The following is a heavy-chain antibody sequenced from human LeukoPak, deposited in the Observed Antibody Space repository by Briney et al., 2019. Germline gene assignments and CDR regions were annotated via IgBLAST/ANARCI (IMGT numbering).Heavy chain of an antibody. CDR3: ARLGLYYYDSSGYYAGY. D-gene: IGHD3-22*01. J-gene: IGHJ4*02. CDR1: GYSFTSYW. V-gene: IGHV5-51*01. Sequence: GESLKISCKGSGYSFTSYWIGWVRQLPGKGLEWMGIIYPGDSDTRYSPSFQGQVTISADKSISTAYLQWSSLKASDTAMYYCARLGLYYYDSSGYYAGYWGQGTLVTVSS. CDR2: IYPGDSDT.